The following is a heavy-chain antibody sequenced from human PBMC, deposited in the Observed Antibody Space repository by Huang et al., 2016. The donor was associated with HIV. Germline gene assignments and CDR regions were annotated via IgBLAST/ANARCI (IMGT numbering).Heavy chain of an antibody. D-gene: IGHD3-22*01. Sequence: EVQLVESGGGLVQPGGSLRLSCAASGFSISSYWVHWVRQAPGKGLVWVACINSDGGSTSDADSVKGRFTISRDNAKNTLYLQMNSLRAEDTAVYYCARDPRIQSWLNFFDYWGQGTLVSVSS. V-gene: IGHV3-74*01. CDR3: ARDPRIQSWLNFFDY. CDR2: INSDGGST. CDR1: GFSISSYW. J-gene: IGHJ4*02.